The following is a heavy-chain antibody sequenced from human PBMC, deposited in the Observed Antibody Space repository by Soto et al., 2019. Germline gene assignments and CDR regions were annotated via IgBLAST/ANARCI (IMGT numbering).Heavy chain of an antibody. CDR1: GGSISSYY. CDR3: ARGGGSPDY. CDR2: IYYSGST. J-gene: IGHJ4*02. V-gene: IGHV4-59*08. Sequence: QVQLQESGPGLVKPSETLSLTCTVSGGSISSYYWSWIRQPPGKGLEWIGYIYYSGSTNYNPSLKSRVTRSVAPSKNQCSLQLSSVTAADTAVYYCARGGGSPDYWGQGTLVTVAS. D-gene: IGHD1-26*01.